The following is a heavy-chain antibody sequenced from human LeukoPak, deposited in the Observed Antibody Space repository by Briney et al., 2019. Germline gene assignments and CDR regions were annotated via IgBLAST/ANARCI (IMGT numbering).Heavy chain of an antibody. CDR2: INPISGGT. Sequence: GASVKVSCKASGYTFTSYYIHWVRQAPGQGLEWMGWINPISGGTNYAQKFQDRVTMTRDTSISTAYMELNRLRYDDTAMYFCARRSVFYTQKNAFDIWGQGTMVTVSA. J-gene: IGHJ3*02. CDR1: GYTFTSYY. CDR3: ARRSVFYTQKNAFDI. D-gene: IGHD5/OR15-5a*01. V-gene: IGHV1-2*02.